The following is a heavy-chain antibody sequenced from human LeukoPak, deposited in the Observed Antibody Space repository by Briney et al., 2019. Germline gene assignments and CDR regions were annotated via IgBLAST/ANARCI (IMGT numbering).Heavy chain of an antibody. CDR3: AKDRREGEPSWFDP. D-gene: IGHD3-16*01. V-gene: IGHV3-23*01. CDR2: ISATTGGT. Sequence: GGSLRLSCAASGFTFSSNGMSWVRQAPGKGLEWVSGISATTGGTYYADSVRGRFTISRDNSKNTLHLQMNSLRVEDTAVYYCAKDRREGEPSWFDPWGQGTLVTVSS. CDR1: GFTFSSNG. J-gene: IGHJ5*02.